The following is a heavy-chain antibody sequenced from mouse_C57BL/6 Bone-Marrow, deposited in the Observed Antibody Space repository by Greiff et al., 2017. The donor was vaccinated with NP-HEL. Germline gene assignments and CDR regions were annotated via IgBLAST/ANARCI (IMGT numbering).Heavy chain of an antibody. J-gene: IGHJ4*01. D-gene: IGHD2-4*01. CDR2: IDPSDSYT. CDR1: GYTFTSYW. CDR3: ARSSDYDGGYAMDY. V-gene: IGHV1-50*01. Sequence: QVQLQQPGAELVKPGASVKLSCKASGYTFTSYWMQWVNQRPGQGLEWIGEIDPSDSYTNYNQKFKGKATLTVDTSSSTAYMQLSSLTSEDAAVYYCARSSDYDGGYAMDYWGQGTAVTVSS.